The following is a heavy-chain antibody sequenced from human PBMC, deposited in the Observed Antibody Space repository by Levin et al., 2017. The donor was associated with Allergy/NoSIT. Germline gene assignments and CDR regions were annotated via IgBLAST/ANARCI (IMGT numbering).Heavy chain of an antibody. D-gene: IGHD1-26*01. CDR1: GFTFDDYG. Sequence: GASVKVSCEASGFTFDDYGMSWVRQAPGKGLEWVSGINWNGGSTGYADSVEGRFTISRENAKNSLFLQMNSLRAEDTAFYYCARGTPYSQFDYWGQGTPVTVSS. CDR3: ARGTPYSQFDY. V-gene: IGHV3-20*04. CDR2: INWNGGST. J-gene: IGHJ4*02.